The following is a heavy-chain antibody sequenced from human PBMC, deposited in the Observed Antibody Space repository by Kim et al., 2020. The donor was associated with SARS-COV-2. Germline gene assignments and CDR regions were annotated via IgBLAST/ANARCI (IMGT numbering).Heavy chain of an antibody. CDR3: ATSGYAAAAPDY. Sequence: NYHPSLNRRVTISVDKSKNQFSLKLSSVTAADTAVYYCATSGYAAAAPDYWGQGTLVTVSS. J-gene: IGHJ4*02. V-gene: IGHV4-4*02. D-gene: IGHD6-13*01.